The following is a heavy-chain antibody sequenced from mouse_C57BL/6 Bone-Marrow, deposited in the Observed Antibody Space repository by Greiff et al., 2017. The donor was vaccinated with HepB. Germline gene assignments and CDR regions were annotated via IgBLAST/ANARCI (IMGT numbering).Heavy chain of an antibody. CDR3: ARYRTMVTTWGCAMDY. D-gene: IGHD2-2*01. CDR2: IRNKANGYTT. Sequence: EVMLVESGGGLVQPGGSLSLSCAASGFTFTDYYMSWVRQPPGKALEWLGFIRNKANGYTTEYSASVKGRFTISRDNSQSFLYLQMNALRAEDSATYYCARYRTMVTTWGCAMDYWGQGTSVTVSS. J-gene: IGHJ4*01. V-gene: IGHV7-3*01. CDR1: GFTFTDYY.